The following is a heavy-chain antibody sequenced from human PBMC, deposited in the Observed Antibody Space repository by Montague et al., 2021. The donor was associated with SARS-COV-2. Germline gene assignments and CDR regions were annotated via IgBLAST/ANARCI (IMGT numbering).Heavy chain of an antibody. V-gene: IGHV4-59*01. CDR3: ARDSRLCGVECYEDIFDS. CDR1: SLRIRPYS. CDR2: ISYSWHT. Sequence: SETLSLTCTVSSLRIRPYSGADLQRPRVNCMDWIGYISYSWHTNYNPSLKSRVTISVDTSKNQFSLTLSSLAAADTAIYYCARDSRLCGVECYEDIFDSWGQGTVVTVSS. D-gene: IGHD2-21*01. J-gene: IGHJ3*02.